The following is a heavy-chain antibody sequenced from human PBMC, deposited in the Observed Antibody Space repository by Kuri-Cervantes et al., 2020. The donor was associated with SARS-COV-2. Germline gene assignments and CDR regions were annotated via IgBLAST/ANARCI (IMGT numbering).Heavy chain of an antibody. CDR3: ARDGSDGYYGSHGMDV. J-gene: IGHJ6*02. CDR2: ISYDGSNK. Sequence: GESLKISCAASGFTFSSYAMHWVRQAPGKGLEWVAVISYDGSNKYYADSVKGRFTISRDNSENTLYLQMNSLRADDTAVYYCARDGSDGYYGSHGMDVWGQGTTVTVSS. V-gene: IGHV3-30*14. CDR1: GFTFSSYA. D-gene: IGHD3-10*01.